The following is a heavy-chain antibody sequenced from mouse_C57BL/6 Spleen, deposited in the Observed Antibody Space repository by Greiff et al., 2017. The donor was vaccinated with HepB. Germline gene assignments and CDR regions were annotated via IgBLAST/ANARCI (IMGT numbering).Heavy chain of an antibody. CDR3: GTGSNLDY. CDR2: IDPSDSYT. J-gene: IGHJ2*01. V-gene: IGHV1-69*01. Sequence: VQLQQPGAELVMPGASVKLSCKASGYTFTSYWMHWVKQRPGQGLEWIGEIDPSDSYTNYNQKFKGKSTLTVDKSSSTAYMQLSSLTSEDSAVYYCGTGSNLDYWGQGTTLTVSS. CDR1: GYTFTSYW. D-gene: IGHD1-1*01.